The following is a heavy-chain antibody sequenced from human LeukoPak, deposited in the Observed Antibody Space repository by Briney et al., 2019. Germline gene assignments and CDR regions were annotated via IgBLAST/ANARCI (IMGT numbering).Heavy chain of an antibody. CDR2: FDPEDGET. CDR3: APYNWNYVFGGPNWFDP. Sequence: ASVKVSCKVSGYTLTELSMHWVRQAPGKGLEWMGGFDPEDGETIYAQKFQGRVTMTEDTSTDTAYMELSSLRSEDTAVYYCAPYNWNYVFGGPNWFDPWGQGTLVTVSS. CDR1: GYTLTELS. D-gene: IGHD1-7*01. V-gene: IGHV1-24*01. J-gene: IGHJ5*02.